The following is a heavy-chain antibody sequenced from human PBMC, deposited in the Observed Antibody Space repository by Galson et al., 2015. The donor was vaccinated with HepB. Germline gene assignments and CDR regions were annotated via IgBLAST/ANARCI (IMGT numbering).Heavy chain of an antibody. Sequence: SLRLSCAASGFTVSSNYMSWVRQAPGKGLEWVANIKQDGSEKYYVDSVKGRFTISRDNAKNSLYLQMNSLRAEDTAVYYCARDLSYYDSSGYYYSGYFDYWGQGTLVTVSS. CDR2: IKQDGSEK. V-gene: IGHV3-7*03. CDR3: ARDLSYYDSSGYYYSGYFDY. J-gene: IGHJ4*02. CDR1: GFTVSSNY. D-gene: IGHD3-22*01.